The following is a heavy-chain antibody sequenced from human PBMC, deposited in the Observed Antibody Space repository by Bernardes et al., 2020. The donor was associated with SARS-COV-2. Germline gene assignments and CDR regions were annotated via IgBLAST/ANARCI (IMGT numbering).Heavy chain of an antibody. D-gene: IGHD1-26*01. J-gene: IGHJ6*02. CDR3: SRDSRVGATTYYYYYGMDV. Sequence: SLRPSCAASGFTFSSYGMHWVRQAPGKGLEWVAVISYDGSNKYYADSVKGRFTISRDNSKNTLYLQMNSLRAEDTAVYYCSRDSRVGATTYYYYYGMDVWGQGTTVTVSS. CDR1: GFTFSSYG. CDR2: ISYDGSNK. V-gene: IGHV3-30*03.